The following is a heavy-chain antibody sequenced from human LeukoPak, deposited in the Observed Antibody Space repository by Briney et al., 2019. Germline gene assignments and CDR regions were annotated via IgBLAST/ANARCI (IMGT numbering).Heavy chain of an antibody. V-gene: IGHV4-59*11. CDR1: GGSISSHY. CDR2: IYYSGST. Sequence: PSETLSLTCTVSGGSISSHYWSWIRQPPGKGLEWIGYIYYSGSTNYNPSLKSRVTISVDTSKNQFSLKLSSVTAADTAVYYCARAPYSGYDFLLAFDIWGQGTMVTVSS. D-gene: IGHD5-12*01. J-gene: IGHJ3*02. CDR3: ARAPYSGYDFLLAFDI.